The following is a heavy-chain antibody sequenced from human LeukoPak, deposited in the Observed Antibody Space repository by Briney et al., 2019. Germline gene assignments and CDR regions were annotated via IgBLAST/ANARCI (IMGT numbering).Heavy chain of an antibody. V-gene: IGHV4-31*03. CDR1: GGSISSGGYY. D-gene: IGHD6-13*01. CDR2: IYYSGST. J-gene: IGHJ4*02. Sequence: KPSQTLSLTCTVSGGSISSGGYYWSWIRQHPGKGLEWIGYIYYSGSTYYNPSLKSRVTISVDTSKNQFSLKLSSVTAADTAVSYCARDRAAAGLDYWGQGTLVTVSS. CDR3: ARDRAAAGLDY.